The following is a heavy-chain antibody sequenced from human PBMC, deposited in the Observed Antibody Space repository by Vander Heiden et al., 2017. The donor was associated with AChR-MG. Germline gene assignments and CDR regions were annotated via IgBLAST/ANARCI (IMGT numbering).Heavy chain of an antibody. CDR2: INHSGST. D-gene: IGHD6-6*01. CDR3: ARPYRSTYSSSHPRHFDY. Sequence: QVQLQQWGAGLLKPSETLSLTCAVYGGSFSGYYWSWIRQPPGKGLEWIGEINHSGSTNYNPSLKSRVTISVDTSKNQFSLKLSSVTAADTAVYYCARPYRSTYSSSHPRHFDYWGQGTLVTVSS. CDR1: GGSFSGYY. V-gene: IGHV4-34*01. J-gene: IGHJ4*02.